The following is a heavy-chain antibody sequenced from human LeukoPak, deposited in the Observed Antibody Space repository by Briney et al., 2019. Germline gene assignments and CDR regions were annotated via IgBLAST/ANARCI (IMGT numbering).Heavy chain of an antibody. J-gene: IGHJ4*02. CDR3: ARDSSPYYYGSGSPFEY. CDR1: GSSINSYY. V-gene: IGHV4-4*07. D-gene: IGHD3-10*01. Sequence: TPSETLSLTCAFSGSSINSYYWSWIRQPAGKGLEWIGRIYGSGSTHYNPSLKSRVTMSVDTSKNQFSLKLSSVTAVDTAVYYCARDSSPYYYGSGSPFEYWGQGTLVTVSS. CDR2: IYGSGST.